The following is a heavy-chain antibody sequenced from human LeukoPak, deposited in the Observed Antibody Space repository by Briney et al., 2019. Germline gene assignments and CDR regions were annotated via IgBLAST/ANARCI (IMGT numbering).Heavy chain of an antibody. V-gene: IGHV4-59*01. J-gene: IGHJ3*02. CDR3: ARSEYSYGADAFAI. Sequence: SETLSLTCTVSGGSISSYYWSWIRQPPGKGLEWIGYIHYSGSTNYSPSLKSRVTISVDTSKNQFSLKLSSVAAADTAVYYCARSEYSYGADAFAIWGQGTMVTVSS. CDR1: GGSISSYY. D-gene: IGHD5-18*01. CDR2: IHYSGST.